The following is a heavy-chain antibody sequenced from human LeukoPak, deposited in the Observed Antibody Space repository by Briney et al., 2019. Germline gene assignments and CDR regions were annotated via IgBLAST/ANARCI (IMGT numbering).Heavy chain of an antibody. CDR3: AKGSGSGWYGWFAL. V-gene: IGHV3-23*01. D-gene: IGHD6-19*01. Sequence: GGSLRLSCAASGFTFSSYAMSWVRQAPGKGLEWVSSIDASGGSTYYADSVKGRFTISRDNSKNTLFLQMSSLRAEDTAVYYCAKGSGSGWYGWFALWGQGTLVTVSS. CDR1: GFTFSSYA. CDR2: IDASGGST. J-gene: IGHJ5*02.